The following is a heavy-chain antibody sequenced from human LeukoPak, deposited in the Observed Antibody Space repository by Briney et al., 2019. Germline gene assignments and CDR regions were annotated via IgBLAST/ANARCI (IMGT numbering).Heavy chain of an antibody. CDR1: GFTFSYFS. D-gene: IGHD2-8*02. CDR3: AKALVEFTAFDY. CDR2: ISGGDGTT. V-gene: IGHV3-23*01. J-gene: IGHJ4*02. Sequence: GSLRLSCAASGFTFSYFSMTWVRQAPGKGLEWVSSISGGDGTTYYADSVKGRFTISRDNSKNTLYLQMTSLRAEDTAVYSCAKALVEFTAFDYWGQGTLVTVSS.